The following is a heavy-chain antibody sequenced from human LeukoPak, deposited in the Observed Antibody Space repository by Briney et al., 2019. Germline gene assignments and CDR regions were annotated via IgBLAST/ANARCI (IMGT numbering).Heavy chain of an antibody. V-gene: IGHV3-48*01. CDR2: ISSSSTI. Sequence: SLRLSCAASGLTFSSYSMNWVRQAPGKGLEWVSYISSSSTIYYADSVKGRFTISRDNAKNSLYLQMNSLRAEDTAVYYCASWGPSGSYYIDWFDPWGQGTLVTVSS. J-gene: IGHJ5*02. CDR1: GLTFSSYS. D-gene: IGHD1-26*01. CDR3: ASWGPSGSYYIDWFDP.